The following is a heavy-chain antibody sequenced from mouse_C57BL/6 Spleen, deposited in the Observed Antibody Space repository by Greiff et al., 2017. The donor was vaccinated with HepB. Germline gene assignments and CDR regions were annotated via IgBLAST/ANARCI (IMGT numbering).Heavy chain of an antibody. J-gene: IGHJ2*01. CDR3: ARSLDSSGSYYLDY. CDR2: IYPGDGDT. V-gene: IGHV1-82*01. CDR1: GYAFSSSW. D-gene: IGHD3-2*02. Sequence: VQLQQSGPELVKPGASVKISCKASGYAFSSSWMNWVKQRPGKGLEWIGRIYPGDGDTNYNGKFKGKATLTADKSSSTAYMQLSSLTSEDSAVYFCARSLDSSGSYYLDYWGQGTTLTVSS.